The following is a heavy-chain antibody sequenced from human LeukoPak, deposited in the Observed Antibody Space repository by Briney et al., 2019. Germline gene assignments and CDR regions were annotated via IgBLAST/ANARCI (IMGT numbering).Heavy chain of an antibody. J-gene: IGHJ4*02. D-gene: IGHD3-16*02. CDR3: APLRLGELSLDDY. CDR2: IYDSGST. V-gene: IGHV4-39*07. CDR1: GGSIRSSYYY. Sequence: PSETLSLTCTVSGGSIRSSYYYWGWIRQPPGKGLEWIGSIYDSGSTYYNPSLKSRVTISVDKSKNQFSLKLSSVTAADTAVYYCAPLRLGELSLDDYWGQGTLVTVSS.